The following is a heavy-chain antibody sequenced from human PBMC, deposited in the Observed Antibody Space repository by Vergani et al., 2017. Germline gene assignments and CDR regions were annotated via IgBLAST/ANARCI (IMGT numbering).Heavy chain of an antibody. D-gene: IGHD2-2*01. V-gene: IGHV5-51*03. CDR2: IYPGDSDT. CDR1: GYSFTSYW. CDR3: ARGVVPAARDYYYYYMDV. Sequence: EVQLVQSGAEVKKPGESLKISCKGSGYSFTSYWIGWVRQMPGKGLEWMGIIYPGDSDTRYSPYFQGQVTISADNSISTAYLPWSSLKASDTAMYYCARGVVPAARDYYYYYMDVWGKGTTVTVSS. J-gene: IGHJ6*03.